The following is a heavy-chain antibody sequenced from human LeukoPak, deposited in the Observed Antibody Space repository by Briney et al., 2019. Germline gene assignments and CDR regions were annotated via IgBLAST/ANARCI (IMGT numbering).Heavy chain of an antibody. Sequence: ASVKVSCKASGGTFSSYAISWVRQAPGQGLEWMGGIIPIFGTANYAQKFQGRVTITADESTSTAYMELSSLRSEDTAGYYCARVGYCSSTSCYYYFDYWGQGTLVTVSS. V-gene: IGHV1-69*13. J-gene: IGHJ4*02. CDR1: GGTFSSYA. CDR2: IIPIFGTA. D-gene: IGHD2-2*01. CDR3: ARVGYCSSTSCYYYFDY.